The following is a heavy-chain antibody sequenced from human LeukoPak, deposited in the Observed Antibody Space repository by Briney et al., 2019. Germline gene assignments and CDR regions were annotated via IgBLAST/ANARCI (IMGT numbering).Heavy chain of an antibody. CDR1: GGSVSSGSYY. CDR3: ARVGAGTFDY. Sequence: SETLSLTCTVSGGSVSSGSYYWSWIRQPPGKGLEWFGYIYYSGSTNYNPSLKSRVTISVDTSKNQFSLKLSSVTAADTAVYYCARVGAGTFDYWGQGTLVTVSS. V-gene: IGHV4-61*01. D-gene: IGHD4/OR15-4a*01. J-gene: IGHJ4*02. CDR2: IYYSGST.